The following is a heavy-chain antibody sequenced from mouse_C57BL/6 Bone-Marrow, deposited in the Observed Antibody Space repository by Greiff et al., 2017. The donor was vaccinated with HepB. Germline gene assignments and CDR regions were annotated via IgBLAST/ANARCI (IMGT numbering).Heavy chain of an antibody. CDR1: GYTFTNYW. V-gene: IGHV1-63*01. D-gene: IGHD2-4*01. Sequence: QQSGAELVRPGTSVKMSCKASGYTFTNYWIGWAKQRPGHGLEWIGDIYPGGGYTNYNEKFKGKATLTADKSSSTAYMQFSSLTSEDSAIYYCARKGYDYSFDYWGQGTTLTVSS. CDR3: ARKGYDYSFDY. J-gene: IGHJ2*01. CDR2: IYPGGGYT.